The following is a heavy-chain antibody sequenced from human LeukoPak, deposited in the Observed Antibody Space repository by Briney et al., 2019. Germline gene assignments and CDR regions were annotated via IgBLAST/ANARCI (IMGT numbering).Heavy chain of an antibody. CDR3: VRHDRGFSGYHFDC. D-gene: IGHD5-12*01. J-gene: IGHJ4*02. Sequence: QAGGSLRLSCIASGFTFSNYAMHWIRQAPGKRPEWVAFISNNGRDKNYADSVQGRFSISRDNSKNTLYLQMNSLRVEDTAIFYCVRHDRGFSGYHFDCWGQGTLVTVSP. CDR2: ISNNGRDK. CDR1: GFTFSNYA. V-gene: IGHV3-30*04.